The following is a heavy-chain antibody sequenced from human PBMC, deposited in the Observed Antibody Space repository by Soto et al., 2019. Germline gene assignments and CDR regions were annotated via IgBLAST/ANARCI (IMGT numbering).Heavy chain of an antibody. CDR2: IYYSGST. CDR1: GGSISSYY. D-gene: IGHD2-8*01. CDR3: ARESPGIVLQPIYGMAV. Sequence: SETLSLTCTVSGGSISSYYWSWIRQPPGKGLEWIGYIYYSGSTNYNPSLKSRVTISVDTSKNQFSLKLSPVTAADTAVYYCARESPGIVLQPIYGMAVWGQGTTVT. V-gene: IGHV4-59*01. J-gene: IGHJ6*02.